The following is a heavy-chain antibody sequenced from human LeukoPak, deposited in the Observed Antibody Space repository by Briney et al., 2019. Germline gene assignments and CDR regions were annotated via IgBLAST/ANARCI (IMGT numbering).Heavy chain of an antibody. CDR2: MYSSGST. Sequence: TSSETLSLTCTVSGGSVTSGSYYWSWIRQPPGKGLEWIGYMYSSGSTNYNPSLQSRVTISVDTSNNQFSLKLSSVTAADTAMYYCAGVRGRGTYFLDYWGQGTLVTVSS. V-gene: IGHV4-61*01. CDR3: AGVRGRGTYFLDY. CDR1: GGSVTSGSYY. J-gene: IGHJ4*02. D-gene: IGHD1-26*01.